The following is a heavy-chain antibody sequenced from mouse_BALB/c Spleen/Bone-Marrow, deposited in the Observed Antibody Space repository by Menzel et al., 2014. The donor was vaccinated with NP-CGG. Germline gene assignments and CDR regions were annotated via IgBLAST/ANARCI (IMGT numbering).Heavy chain of an antibody. Sequence: VQLQQSGAELVKPGASVKLSCKASGYTFTSYWMHWVKQSPGQGLEWIGEINPSNGRTNYNEKFKTKATLTVDKSSSTAYMQLSSLTSEDSAVYYCARWLLYYWGQGTTLTVSS. CDR1: GYTFTSYW. J-gene: IGHJ2*01. V-gene: IGHV1S81*02. CDR2: INPSNGRT. D-gene: IGHD2-12*01. CDR3: ARWLLYY.